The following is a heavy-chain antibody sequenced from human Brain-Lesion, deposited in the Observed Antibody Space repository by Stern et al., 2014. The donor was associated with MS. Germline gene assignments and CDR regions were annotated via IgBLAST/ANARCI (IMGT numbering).Heavy chain of an antibody. D-gene: IGHD3-3*01. Sequence: QVQLVESGAEVKKPGASVKVSCKTSGYIFTGYYIHWVRQATGQGLEWMAWINPKTDGTQYEQKFQGRVTMSRDSSISTAYVELSSLTSDDTAVYYCARDQRGITIFGVVTDYYYLGMDVWGQGTTVPVSS. CDR1: GYIFTGYY. CDR3: ARDQRGITIFGVVTDYYYLGMDV. CDR2: INPKTDGT. J-gene: IGHJ6*02. V-gene: IGHV1-2*02.